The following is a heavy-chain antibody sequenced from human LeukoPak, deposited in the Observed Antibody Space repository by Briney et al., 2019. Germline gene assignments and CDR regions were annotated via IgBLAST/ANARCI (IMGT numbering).Heavy chain of an antibody. Sequence: GGSLRLSCAVSGFTFSSYGMHWVRQAPGKGLEWVAFIRYDGITKDYADSVKGRYTISRDKSKNTLYLQMSSLGAEDTAVYYCAKDPGRGLDYWGQGTLVTVSS. J-gene: IGHJ4*02. CDR1: GFTFSSYG. V-gene: IGHV3-30*02. CDR2: IRYDGITK. D-gene: IGHD1-26*01. CDR3: AKDPGRGLDY.